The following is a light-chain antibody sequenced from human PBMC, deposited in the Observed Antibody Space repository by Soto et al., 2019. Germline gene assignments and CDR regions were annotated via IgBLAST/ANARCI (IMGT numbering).Light chain of an antibody. J-gene: IGLJ1*01. CDR1: SRDVGGYNY. Sequence: QSALTQPASVSGSPGQSITISCTGTSRDVGGYNYVSWYQQYPGKAPKLMTYGVTNRPSGVSNRFSGSKTGNTASLTISGLQAEDEAYYYCFSHRRGDSHVFGTGTKLTVL. V-gene: IGLV2-14*01. CDR2: GVT. CDR3: FSHRRGDSHV.